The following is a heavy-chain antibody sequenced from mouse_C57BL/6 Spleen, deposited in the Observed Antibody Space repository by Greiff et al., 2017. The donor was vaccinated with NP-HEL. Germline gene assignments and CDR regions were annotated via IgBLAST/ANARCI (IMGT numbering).Heavy chain of an antibody. CDR2: IWSGGST. CDR3: ARKASNYGGDYFDY. J-gene: IGHJ2*01. Sequence: VKLLESGPGLVQPSQSLSITCTVSGFSLTSYGVHWVRQSPGKGLEWLGVIWSGGSTDYNAAFISRLSISKDNSKSQVFFKMNSLQADDTTIYYCARKASNYGGDYFDYWGQGTTLTVSS. V-gene: IGHV2-2*01. CDR1: GFSLTSYG. D-gene: IGHD2-5*01.